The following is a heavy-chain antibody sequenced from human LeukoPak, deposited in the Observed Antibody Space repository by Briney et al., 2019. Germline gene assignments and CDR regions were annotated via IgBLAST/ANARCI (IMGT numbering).Heavy chain of an antibody. Sequence: PGGSLRLSCAASGFTFSSYWMSWVRQAPGKGLEWVSAISGSGGSTYYADSVKGRFTISRDNSKNTLYLQMNSLRAEDTAVYYCAKPHKGGSGSSPFDYWGQGTLVTVSS. CDR1: GFTFSSYW. D-gene: IGHD3-10*01. CDR3: AKPHKGGSGSSPFDY. CDR2: ISGSGGST. V-gene: IGHV3-23*01. J-gene: IGHJ4*02.